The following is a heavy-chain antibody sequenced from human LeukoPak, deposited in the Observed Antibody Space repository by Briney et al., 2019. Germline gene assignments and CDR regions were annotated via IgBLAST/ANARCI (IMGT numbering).Heavy chain of an antibody. V-gene: IGHV3-30*02. D-gene: IGHD6-13*01. CDR3: TKPQPGVASTFEY. CDR1: GFTFSSYG. Sequence: GGSLRLSCAASGFTFSSYGMLWVRQAPGMGLEWVAYIRYDGGKKDYADSVRGRFTISRDNSKNTLSLQMSSLRAEDTAVYYCTKPQPGVASTFEYWGQGALVTVSS. J-gene: IGHJ4*02. CDR2: IRYDGGKK.